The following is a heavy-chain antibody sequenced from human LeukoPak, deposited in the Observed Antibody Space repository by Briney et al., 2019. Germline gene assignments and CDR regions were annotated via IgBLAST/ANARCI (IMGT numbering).Heavy chain of an antibody. CDR2: IYYSGST. J-gene: IGHJ4*02. D-gene: IGHD6-19*01. V-gene: IGHV4-39*01. Sequence: SETLSLTCTVSGGSISSSSYYWGWIRQPPGKGLEWIGSIYYSGSTYYNPSLKSRVTISVDTSKNQFSLKLSSVTAAETAVYYCARHMVSGWYVPSGYWGQGTLVTVSS. CDR3: ARHMVSGWYVPSGY. CDR1: GGSISSSSYY.